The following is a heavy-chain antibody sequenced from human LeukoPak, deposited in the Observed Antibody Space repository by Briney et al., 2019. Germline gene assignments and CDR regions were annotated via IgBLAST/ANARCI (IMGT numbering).Heavy chain of an antibody. CDR2: ISGSSSDNTSII. CDR3: ARDFWSGYYTED. J-gene: IGHJ4*02. D-gene: IGHD3-3*01. Sequence: GGSLRLSCEFSGIIFSTYAMSWVRQAPGKGLEWISYISGSSSDNTSIIPYADSVKGRFTISRDNAKNSLHLQMDSLSAEDTAVYYCARDFWSGYYTEDWGQGALVIVSS. V-gene: IGHV3-48*04. CDR1: GIIFSTYA.